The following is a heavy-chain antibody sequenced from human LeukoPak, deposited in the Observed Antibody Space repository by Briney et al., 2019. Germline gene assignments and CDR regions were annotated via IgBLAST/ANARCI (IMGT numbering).Heavy chain of an antibody. D-gene: IGHD3-22*01. Sequence: ASVKVSCKASGYTFTSYDINWVRQATGQGLEWMGWMNPNSGNTGYARKFQGRVTMTRNTSISTAYMELSSLRSEDTAVYYCARAGYDSSGYRFDYWGQGTLVTVSS. CDR2: MNPNSGNT. CDR3: ARAGYDSSGYRFDY. J-gene: IGHJ4*02. V-gene: IGHV1-8*01. CDR1: GYTFTSYD.